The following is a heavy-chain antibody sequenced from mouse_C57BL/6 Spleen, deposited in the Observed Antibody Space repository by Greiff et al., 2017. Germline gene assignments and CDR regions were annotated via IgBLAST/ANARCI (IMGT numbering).Heavy chain of an antibody. CDR1: GFTFSDYG. D-gene: IGHD2-5*01. J-gene: IGHJ3*01. Sequence: EVKLVESGGGLVKPGGSLKLSCAASGFTFSDYGMHWVRQAPEQGLEWVAYISSGSSTIYYADTVKGRFTFSRDNATNTLFLQMTSLSSEDTAMYYCAASNYEFAYWGQGTLVTVSA. V-gene: IGHV5-17*01. CDR2: ISSGSSTI. CDR3: AASNYEFAY.